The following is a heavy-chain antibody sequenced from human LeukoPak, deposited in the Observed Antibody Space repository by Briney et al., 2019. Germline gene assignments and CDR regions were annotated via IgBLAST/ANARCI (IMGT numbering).Heavy chain of an antibody. V-gene: IGHV3-15*01. J-gene: IGHJ3*02. CDR3: TTDPYYYDSSGYYFYDAFDI. D-gene: IGHD3-22*01. CDR1: GFTFSNAW. CDR2: IKSKTDGGTT. Sequence: GSLRLSCAASGFTFSNAWMSWVRQAPGKGLEWVGRIKSKTDGGTTDYAAPVKGRFTISRDDSKNTLYLQMNSLKTEDTAVYYCTTDPYYYDSSGYYFYDAFDIWGQGTMVTVSS.